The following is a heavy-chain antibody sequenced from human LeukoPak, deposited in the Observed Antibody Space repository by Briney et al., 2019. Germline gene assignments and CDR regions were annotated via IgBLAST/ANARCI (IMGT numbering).Heavy chain of an antibody. D-gene: IGHD2-2*01. CDR3: ARKYCSSTSCLFDY. Sequence: LAGGSLRLSCAASGFTFSSYEMNWVRQAPGKGLEWVSYISNSGSTIYYADSVKGRFTISRDNAKNSLYLQMNSLRAEDTAVYYCARKYCSSTSCLFDYWGQGTLVTVSS. CDR2: ISNSGSTI. V-gene: IGHV3-48*03. CDR1: GFTFSSYE. J-gene: IGHJ4*02.